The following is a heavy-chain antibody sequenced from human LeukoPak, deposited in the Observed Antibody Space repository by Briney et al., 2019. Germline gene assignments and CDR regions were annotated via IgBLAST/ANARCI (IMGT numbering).Heavy chain of an antibody. V-gene: IGHV1-2*02. CDR3: VREGNELLSKNFDY. Sequence: ASVKVSCKASGFTFTGYYIHWVRQAPGQGLEWMGYINPHSGGTSSPQKFQGRLTMTRDTSISAAYMELSSLISVDTAMYYCVREGNELLSKNFDYWGQGTLVTVSS. CDR1: GFTFTGYY. D-gene: IGHD2-21*02. J-gene: IGHJ4*02. CDR2: INPHSGGT.